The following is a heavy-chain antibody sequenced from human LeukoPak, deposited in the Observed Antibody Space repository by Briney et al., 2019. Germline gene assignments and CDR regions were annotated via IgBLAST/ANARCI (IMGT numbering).Heavy chain of an antibody. Sequence: SETLSLTCTVSGGSISSGGYYWSWIRQPPGKGLEWIGYIYHSGSAYYNPSLKSRVTISVDRSKNQFSLKLSSVTAADTAVYYCARAEIQARGCAFDIWGQGTMVTVSS. CDR1: GGSISSGGYY. CDR3: ARAEIQARGCAFDI. D-gene: IGHD3-10*01. V-gene: IGHV4-30-2*01. J-gene: IGHJ3*02. CDR2: IYHSGSA.